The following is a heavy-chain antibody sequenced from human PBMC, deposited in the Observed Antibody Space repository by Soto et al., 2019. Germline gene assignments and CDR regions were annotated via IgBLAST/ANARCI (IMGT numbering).Heavy chain of an antibody. J-gene: IGHJ4*02. CDR2: IKQDGSEK. CDR3: ARLMYDSSGLFDY. V-gene: IGHV3-7*01. Sequence: GGSLRLSCAASGFTFSSYWMSWVRQAPGKGLEWVANIKQDGSEKYYVDSVKGRFTISRDNAKNSLYLQMNSLRAEDTAVYYCARLMYDSSGLFDYWGQGTLVTVSS. CDR1: GFTFSSYW. D-gene: IGHD3-22*01.